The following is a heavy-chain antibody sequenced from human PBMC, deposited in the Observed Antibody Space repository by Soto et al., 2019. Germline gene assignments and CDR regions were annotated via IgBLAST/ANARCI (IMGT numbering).Heavy chain of an antibody. Sequence: AQLSESGGGLVRPGGSLRVSCAASGVGFGSYAMAWIRQAPGKGLEWVSSISGSGLVTYYADSVRGRFAVSRDNSRNTLFLQMNSLRAEDTAVYYCARTRGTHCSGGSCYYFDIWGRGTLVSV. CDR1: GVGFGSYA. CDR2: ISGSGLVT. D-gene: IGHD2-15*01. J-gene: IGHJ4*02. CDR3: ARTRGTHCSGGSCYYFDI. V-gene: IGHV3-23*01.